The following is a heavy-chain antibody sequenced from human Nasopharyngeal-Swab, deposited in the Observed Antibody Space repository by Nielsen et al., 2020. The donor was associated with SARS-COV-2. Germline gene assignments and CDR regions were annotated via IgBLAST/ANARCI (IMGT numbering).Heavy chain of an antibody. J-gene: IGHJ4*02. V-gene: IGHV3-72*01. Sequence: GGSLRLSCTASGFTFSNHYMDWVRQAPGKGLEWVGRIKDRAISYTAEYAASVKGRFTISRDDSKSSLYLQMNSLKSEDTAVYYCARDFNWGFFDYWGQGALVTVSS. CDR2: IKDRAISYTA. CDR1: GFTFSNHY. CDR3: ARDFNWGFFDY. D-gene: IGHD7-27*01.